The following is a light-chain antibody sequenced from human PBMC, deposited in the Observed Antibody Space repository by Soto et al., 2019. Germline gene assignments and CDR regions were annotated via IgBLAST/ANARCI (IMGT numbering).Light chain of an antibody. V-gene: IGKV1-39*01. J-gene: IGKJ3*01. Sequence: DIQMTQSPSSLSASVGDRATITCRASQSISNYLNWYQQKPGKAPKPLIYAASTWQSGVPSRFSGSGSGTDFTLTCSSLQPEDFATYYCQQSYSTPFTFGHGTKVDIK. CDR3: QQSYSTPFT. CDR2: AAS. CDR1: QSISNY.